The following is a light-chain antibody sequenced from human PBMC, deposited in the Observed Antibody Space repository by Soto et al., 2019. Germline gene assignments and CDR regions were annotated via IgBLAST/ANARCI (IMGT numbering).Light chain of an antibody. J-gene: IGKJ2*01. CDR1: QSIHRW. V-gene: IGKV1-5*01. Sequence: DIQMTQSPSTLSASVGDRVTITCRASQSIHRWLAWYQQKAGKAPKVLIYDASSLDSGVPSRFSGSGSGTEVTLTISSLQPDDFATYYCQQYNTYPVTFGQGTKLEI. CDR3: QQYNTYPVT. CDR2: DAS.